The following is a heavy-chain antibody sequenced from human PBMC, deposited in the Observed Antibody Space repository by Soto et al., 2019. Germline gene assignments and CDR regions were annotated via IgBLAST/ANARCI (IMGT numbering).Heavy chain of an antibody. D-gene: IGHD2-2*01. CDR3: ARSSGYCSSTSCYENWFDP. Sequence: ASVKVSCKASGYTFTGYYMHWVRQAPGQGLEWMGWINPNSGGTNYAQKFQGWVTMTGDTSISTAYMELSRLRSDDTAVYYCARSSGYCSSTSCYENWFDPWGQGTLVTVSS. J-gene: IGHJ5*02. CDR1: GYTFTGYY. CDR2: INPNSGGT. V-gene: IGHV1-2*04.